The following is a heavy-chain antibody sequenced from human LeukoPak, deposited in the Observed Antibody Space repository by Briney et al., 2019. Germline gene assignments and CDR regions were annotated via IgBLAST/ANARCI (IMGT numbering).Heavy chain of an antibody. D-gene: IGHD5-24*01. V-gene: IGHV1-18*01. Sequence: ASVKVSCKASGYTFTSYGISWVRQAPGQGLEWMGWISAYNGNTNYAQKLQGRVTMTTDTSTSTAYMELRSLRSDDTAVYYCARGWGLRVEMATSIDVFDIWGQGTMVTVSS. CDR1: GYTFTSYG. CDR3: ARGWGLRVEMATSIDVFDI. CDR2: ISAYNGNT. J-gene: IGHJ3*02.